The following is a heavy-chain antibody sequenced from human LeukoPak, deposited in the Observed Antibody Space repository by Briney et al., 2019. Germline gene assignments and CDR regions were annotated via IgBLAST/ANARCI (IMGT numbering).Heavy chain of an antibody. D-gene: IGHD1-1*01. V-gene: IGHV4-59*08. Sequence: PSETLSLTCTVSGGSISHYYWSWIRQPPGKGLEWIGYIYYLGSTKYNPSLKSRVTISVDRSKNQFSLMVSSVTAADTAMYYCARTGTTFFDYWGQGALVTVSS. J-gene: IGHJ4*02. CDR1: GGSISHYY. CDR2: IYYLGST. CDR3: ARTGTTFFDY.